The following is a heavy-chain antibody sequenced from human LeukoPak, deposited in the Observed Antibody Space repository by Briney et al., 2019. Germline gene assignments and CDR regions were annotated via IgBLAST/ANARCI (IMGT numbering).Heavy chain of an antibody. CDR2: INPNTGGT. V-gene: IGHV1-2*02. CDR3: ARGPISSGTYYVNY. D-gene: IGHD3-10*01. J-gene: IGHJ4*02. CDR1: GYTFTGYY. Sequence: ASVEVSCKASGYTFTGYYVHWVRQAPGQGLEWMGWINPNTGGTNYAQKFQGRVTMTRDTSISTAYMELSRLRSDDTAVYYCARGPISSGTYYVNYWGQGTLVTVSS.